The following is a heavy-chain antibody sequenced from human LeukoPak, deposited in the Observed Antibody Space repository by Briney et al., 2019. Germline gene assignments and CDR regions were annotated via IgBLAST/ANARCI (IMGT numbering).Heavy chain of an antibody. CDR3: ARDHYYDGRGRFDP. D-gene: IGHD3-16*01. V-gene: IGHV4-39*07. Sequence: PSETLSLTCSVSGGSVTSGTYHWGWIRQPPGKGLEWIGSVYFDGGTHYKPSLQGRVTISVDTSKNQFSLRLSSVTAADTALYYCARDHYYDGRGRFDPWGQGTLVTVS. J-gene: IGHJ5*02. CDR2: VYFDGGT. CDR1: GGSVTSGTYH.